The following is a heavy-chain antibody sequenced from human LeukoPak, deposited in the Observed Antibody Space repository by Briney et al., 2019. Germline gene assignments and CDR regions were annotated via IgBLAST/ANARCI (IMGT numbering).Heavy chain of an antibody. D-gene: IGHD5-24*01. CDR1: GFTFGSYW. J-gene: IGHJ4*02. CDR3: AREEMTTMSY. V-gene: IGHV3-7*03. Sequence: GGSLRLSCAASGFTFGSYWMSWVRQAPGKGLEWVANIKQDGSEKYYVDSVKGRFTISRNNAENSLSLQMNSLRVEDTAVYYCAREEMTTMSYWGQGTLVTVSS. CDR2: IKQDGSEK.